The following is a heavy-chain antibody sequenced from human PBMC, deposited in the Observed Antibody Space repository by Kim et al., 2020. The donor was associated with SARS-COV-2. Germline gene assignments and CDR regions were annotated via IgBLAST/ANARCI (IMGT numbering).Heavy chain of an antibody. CDR3: AGWGERRWYDSSGYYSRGSDY. CDR2: ISSSSSYI. CDR1: GFTFSSYS. V-gene: IGHV3-21*01. Sequence: GGSLRLSCAASGFTFSSYSMNWVRQAPGKGLEWVSSISSSSSYIYYADSVKGRFTISRDNAKNSLYLQMNSLRAEDTAVYYCAGWGERRWYDSSGYYSRGSDYWGQGTLVTVSS. J-gene: IGHJ4*02. D-gene: IGHD3-22*01.